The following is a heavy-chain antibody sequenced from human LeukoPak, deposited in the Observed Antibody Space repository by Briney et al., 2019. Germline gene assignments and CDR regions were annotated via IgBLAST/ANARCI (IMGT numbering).Heavy chain of an antibody. CDR1: GFTFSSYG. J-gene: IGHJ4*02. CDR3: AKIRYGVTEDFDY. CDR2: ISYDGSNK. D-gene: IGHD4-17*01. Sequence: GGSLRLSCAASGFTFSSYGMHWVRQAPGKGLEWVAVISYDGSNKYYADSVKGRFTISRDNSKNTLYLQMNSLRAEDTAVYYCAKIRYGVTEDFDYWGQGTLVTVSS. V-gene: IGHV3-30*18.